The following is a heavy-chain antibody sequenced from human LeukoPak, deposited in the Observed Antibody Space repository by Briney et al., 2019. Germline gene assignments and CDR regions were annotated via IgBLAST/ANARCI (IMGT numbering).Heavy chain of an antibody. Sequence: GGSLRLSCAASGFTFSSYGMHWVRQAPGKGLEWVALIWYDGGNKYYADSVKGRFTIFRDNSKNTLYLQMNSLTAEDTAVYYCARDIEEGRGDLRLGFDSWGQGTLVTVSS. CDR3: ARDIEEGRGDLRLGFDS. D-gene: IGHD7-27*01. CDR2: IWYDGGNK. J-gene: IGHJ4*02. V-gene: IGHV3-33*01. CDR1: GFTFSSYG.